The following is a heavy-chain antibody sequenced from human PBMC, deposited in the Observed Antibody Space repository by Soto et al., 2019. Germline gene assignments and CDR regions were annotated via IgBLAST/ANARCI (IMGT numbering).Heavy chain of an antibody. Sequence: SETLSLTCSVYGGSFSAYYWTWIRQPPGKGLEWIGEINHSGNTNYNPSLKSRVTISVDTSKNQFSLKLSSVTAADTAVYYCARVVDFWSGNPSDYWGQGTQVTVSS. CDR2: INHSGNT. D-gene: IGHD3-3*01. J-gene: IGHJ4*02. CDR3: ARVVDFWSGNPSDY. CDR1: GGSFSAYY. V-gene: IGHV4-34*01.